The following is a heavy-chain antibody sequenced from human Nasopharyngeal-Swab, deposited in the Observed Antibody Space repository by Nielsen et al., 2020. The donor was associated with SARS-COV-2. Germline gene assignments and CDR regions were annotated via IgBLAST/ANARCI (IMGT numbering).Heavy chain of an antibody. CDR1: GGSISSGGYY. CDR3: ARTHMGDYYYDSSGYYHDY. D-gene: IGHD3-22*01. CDR2: IYYSGST. Sequence: SETLSLTCTISGGSISSGGYYWSWIRQHPGKGLEWIGYIYYSGSTYYNPSLKSRVTISVDTSKNQFSLKLSSVTAADTAVYYCARTHMGDYYYDSSGYYHDYWGQGTLVTVSS. V-gene: IGHV4-31*03. J-gene: IGHJ4*02.